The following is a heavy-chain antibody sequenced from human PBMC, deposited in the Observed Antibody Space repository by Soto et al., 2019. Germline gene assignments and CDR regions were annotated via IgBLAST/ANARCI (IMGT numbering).Heavy chain of an antibody. D-gene: IGHD3-22*01. Sequence: ASVKVSCKASGYTFTSYGISWVRQAPGQGLEWMGWISAYNGNTNYAQKLQGRVTMTTDTSTSTAYMELRSLRSDDTAVYYCARDPQSYYYDLDGAFDIWGQGTMVTVSS. J-gene: IGHJ3*02. CDR1: GYTFTSYG. CDR3: ARDPQSYYYDLDGAFDI. CDR2: ISAYNGNT. V-gene: IGHV1-18*01.